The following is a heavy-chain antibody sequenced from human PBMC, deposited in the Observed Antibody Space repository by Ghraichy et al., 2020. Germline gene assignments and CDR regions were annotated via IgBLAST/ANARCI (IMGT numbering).Heavy chain of an antibody. CDR3: AKGAVVVAARIGGRTFDY. V-gene: IGHV3-23*01. CDR2: ISGSGGST. Sequence: GGSLRLSCAASGFTFSSYAMSWVRQAPGKGLEWVSAISGSGGSTYYADSVKGRFTISRDNSKNTLYLQMNSLRAEDTAVYYCAKGAVVVAARIGGRTFDYWGQGTLVTVSS. D-gene: IGHD2-15*01. CDR1: GFTFSSYA. J-gene: IGHJ4*02.